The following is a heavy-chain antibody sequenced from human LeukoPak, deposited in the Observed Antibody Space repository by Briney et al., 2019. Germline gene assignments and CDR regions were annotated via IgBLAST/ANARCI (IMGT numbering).Heavy chain of an antibody. CDR3: AKDLDASGRQNDYYYYGMDV. Sequence: PGGSLRLSCAASGFSFHDYDMHWVRQAPGKGLEGVAGITWDSGRIGYADSVKGRFTVSRDNAQNSLYLQMNSLRPEDTALYYCAKDLDASGRQNDYYYYGMDVWGQGTTVTVSS. J-gene: IGHJ6*02. CDR1: GFSFHDYD. D-gene: IGHD3-10*01. V-gene: IGHV3-9*01. CDR2: ITWDSGRI.